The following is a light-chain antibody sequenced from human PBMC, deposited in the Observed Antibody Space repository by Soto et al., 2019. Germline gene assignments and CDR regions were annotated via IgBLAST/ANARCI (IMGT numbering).Light chain of an antibody. CDR2: DVS. CDR1: QSVGNY. J-gene: IGKJ1*01. Sequence: EIVFTQSPCTLSLSPGERATLSCRASQSVGNYLAWYQQKPGQAPRLLMYDVSDRATGIPARFSGSGSGTDFTLTISRLEPEDFAVYYCQQYGTSLWTFGQGTKVDIK. V-gene: IGKV3-20*01. CDR3: QQYGTSLWT.